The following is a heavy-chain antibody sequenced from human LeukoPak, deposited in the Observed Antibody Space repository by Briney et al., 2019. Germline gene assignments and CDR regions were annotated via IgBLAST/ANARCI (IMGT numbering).Heavy chain of an antibody. CDR2: IYYSGGT. J-gene: IGHJ5*02. CDR1: GGSISSSSYY. D-gene: IGHD2-15*01. Sequence: PSETLSLTRTVSGGSISSSSYYWGWIRQPPGKGLEWIGYIYYSGGTNYNPSLKSRVTISVDTSKNQFSLKLSSVTAADTAVYYCARHCGSSYCRAFLEYEGVEWFDPWGQGTLVTVSS. V-gene: IGHV4-61*05. CDR3: ARHCGSSYCRAFLEYEGVEWFDP.